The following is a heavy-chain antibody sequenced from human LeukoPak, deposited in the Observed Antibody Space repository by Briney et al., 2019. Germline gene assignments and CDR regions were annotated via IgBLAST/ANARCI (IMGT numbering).Heavy chain of an antibody. Sequence: SETLSLTCTVSCGSISSYYWSWIRQPPGKGLEWIGYIYYSGSTNYNPSLKSRVTISVDTSKNQFSLKLSSVTAADTAVYYCARSSGPHDFWSGSLLYFDYWGQGTLVTVSS. CDR1: CGSISSYY. CDR3: ARSSGPHDFWSGSLLYFDY. CDR2: IYYSGST. V-gene: IGHV4-59*01. J-gene: IGHJ4*02. D-gene: IGHD3-3*01.